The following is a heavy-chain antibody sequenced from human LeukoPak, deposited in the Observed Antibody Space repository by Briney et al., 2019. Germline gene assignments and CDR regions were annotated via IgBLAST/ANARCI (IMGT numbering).Heavy chain of an antibody. J-gene: IGHJ4*02. Sequence: GGSLKLSCAASGFTFSGSVIHWVRQASGKGLEWVGRIRNKINSYTTAYAASVKGRFTISRDDSKNTAYLQMNSLRAEDTAVYYCAKVRPENRFGLDYWGQGTLVTVSS. CDR2: IRNKINSYTT. D-gene: IGHD3-16*01. CDR3: AKVRPENRFGLDY. CDR1: GFTFSGSV. V-gene: IGHV3-73*01.